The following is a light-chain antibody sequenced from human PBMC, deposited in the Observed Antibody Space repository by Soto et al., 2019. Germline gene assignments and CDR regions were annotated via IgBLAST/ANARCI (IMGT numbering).Light chain of an antibody. J-gene: IGLJ2*01. CDR1: SSDVGGYNY. V-gene: IGLV2-14*01. CDR3: SSYTSSSGI. CDR2: DVS. Sequence: QSALTQPASVSGSPGQSITISCTGTSSDVGGYNYVSWYQQHPGKAPKLMIYDVSNRPSGVSNRFSGSKSGNKASLTISGLQAEDEADYYCSSYTSSSGIFGGGTKLTVL.